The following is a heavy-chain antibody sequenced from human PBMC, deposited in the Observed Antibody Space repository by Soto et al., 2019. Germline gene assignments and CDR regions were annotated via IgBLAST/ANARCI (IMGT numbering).Heavy chain of an antibody. Sequence: GGSLRLSCTASGFTFCDNAMSWFRQAPGKGLEWLGFIRSKVYGGTIEYAASVKGRFTMSRDDSTSIAYLHMNSLKTEDTGVYYCTRVPNYYDSSGSDRFAFDIWGQGTMVTVSS. CDR1: GFTFCDNA. CDR2: IRSKVYGGTI. D-gene: IGHD3-22*01. J-gene: IGHJ3*02. CDR3: TRVPNYYDSSGSDRFAFDI. V-gene: IGHV3-49*03.